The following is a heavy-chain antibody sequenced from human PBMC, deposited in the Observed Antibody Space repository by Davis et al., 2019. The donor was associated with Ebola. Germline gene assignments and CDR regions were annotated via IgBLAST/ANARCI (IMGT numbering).Heavy chain of an antibody. V-gene: IGHV4-39*07. CDR2: IYYSGST. CDR3: ARRVWYYGMDV. Sequence: SETLSLTCTVSGGSISSSTYPWGWIRQPPGKGLEWIGSIYYSGSTYYNPSLKSRVTISVDTSKNQFSLKLSSVTAADTAVYYCARRVWYYGMDVWGKGTTVTVSS. J-gene: IGHJ6*04. CDR1: GGSISSSTYP. D-gene: IGHD3-10*01.